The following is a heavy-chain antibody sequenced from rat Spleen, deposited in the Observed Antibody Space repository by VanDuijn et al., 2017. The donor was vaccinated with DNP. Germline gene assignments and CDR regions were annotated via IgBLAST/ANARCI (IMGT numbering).Heavy chain of an antibody. CDR1: GFTFSTAW. CDR3: AKNSGYYFDY. D-gene: IGHD4-3*01. J-gene: IGHJ2*01. CDR2: IKGKSYNYAT. Sequence: EVQVLESGGGLVQPGNSLKLSCATSGFTFSTAWMYWYRQFPEKRLEWVARIKGKSYNYATDYTESVKGRFTISRDDSKSSIYLQMNSLKSEDTATYYCAKNSGYYFDYWGQGVMVTVSS. V-gene: IGHV6-6*01.